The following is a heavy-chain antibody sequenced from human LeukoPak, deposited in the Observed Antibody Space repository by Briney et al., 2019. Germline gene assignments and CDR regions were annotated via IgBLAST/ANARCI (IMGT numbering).Heavy chain of an antibody. D-gene: IGHD3-10*01. J-gene: IGHJ4*02. CDR3: AKVMGAYYGSGSD. V-gene: IGHV3-30*18. CDR1: GLTFNTHA. CDR2: LSYDGSNR. Sequence: GGSLRLSCAVSGLTFNTHAMYWVRQAPGKGPEWMAVLSYDGSNRYYADSVKGRFTISRDNPKNTLYLQMDNLRVDDTAVYYCAKVMGAYYGSGSDWGQGTLVTVSS.